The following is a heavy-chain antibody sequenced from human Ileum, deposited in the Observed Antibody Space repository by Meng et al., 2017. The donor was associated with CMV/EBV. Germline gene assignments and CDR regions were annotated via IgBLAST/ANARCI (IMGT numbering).Heavy chain of an antibody. CDR3: ARGGGAADY. J-gene: IGHJ4*02. D-gene: IGHD1-26*01. CDR2: INPNTGTT. CDR1: GYTFTGYY. V-gene: IGHV1-2*02. Sequence: QGHLVRSGAEVKKPGASGKVSCKASGYTFTGYYLHWVRQAPGQGLEWMAWINPNTGTTDYAQKFRGRVTMTRDTSISTAYMELSSLKSDDTAVYYCARGGGAADYWGQGTLVTVSS.